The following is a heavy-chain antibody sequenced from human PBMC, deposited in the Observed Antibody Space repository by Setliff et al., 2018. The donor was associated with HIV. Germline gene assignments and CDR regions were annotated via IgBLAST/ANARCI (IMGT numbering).Heavy chain of an antibody. CDR3: AHRRRASYGSGRGPHDVLDV. CDR1: GFSLSTRGVG. CDR2: IYGDDEK. D-gene: IGHD3-10*01. J-gene: IGHJ3*01. V-gene: IGHV2-5*02. Sequence: VSGPTLVNPTQTLTLTCTFSGFSLSTRGVGVGWIRQPPGKALEWLAVIYGDDEKRYRSSLKSRLTITKDTSKNQVVLTLTNMDPVDTATYYCAHRRRASYGSGRGPHDVLDVWGRGTMVTVSS.